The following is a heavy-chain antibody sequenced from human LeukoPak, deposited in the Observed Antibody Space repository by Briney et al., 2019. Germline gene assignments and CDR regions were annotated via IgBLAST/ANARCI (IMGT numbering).Heavy chain of an antibody. V-gene: IGHV1-8*03. CDR2: MNPKSGDT. Sequence: GASVKVSCKASGYSFTNYDINWVRQAIGQGLEWMGWMNPKSGDTGYSQKFQGRVFITRDTSINTAYMELSSLGSDDTAVYYCARDERYDSSGYPFDYWGQGTLVTVSS. CDR3: ARDERYDSSGYPFDY. J-gene: IGHJ4*02. D-gene: IGHD3-22*01. CDR1: GYSFTNYD.